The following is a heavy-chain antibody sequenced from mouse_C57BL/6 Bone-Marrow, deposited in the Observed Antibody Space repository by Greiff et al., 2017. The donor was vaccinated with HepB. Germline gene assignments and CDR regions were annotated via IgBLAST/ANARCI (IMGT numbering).Heavy chain of an antibody. CDR1: GFNIKDDD. D-gene: IGHD2-4*01. CDR3: TSLRLRVDY. CDR2: IDPENGDT. Sequence: EVQLQQSGAELVRPGASVKLSCTASGFNIKDDDMHWVKQRPEQGLEWIGWIDPENGDTEYASNFQGKATITADTSSNTAYLQLSSLTSEDTAVYYCTSLRLRVDYWGQGTTLTVSS. V-gene: IGHV14-4*01. J-gene: IGHJ2*01.